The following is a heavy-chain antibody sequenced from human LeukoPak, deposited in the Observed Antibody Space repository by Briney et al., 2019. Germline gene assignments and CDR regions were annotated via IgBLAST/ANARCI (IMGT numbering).Heavy chain of an antibody. D-gene: IGHD2-15*01. CDR1: GGTFSSYA. V-gene: IGHV1-69*04. CDR2: IIPILGIA. J-gene: IGHJ4*02. Sequence: SVKVSCKASGGTFSSYAISWVRQAPGRGLEWMGRIIPILGIANYTQKFQGRVTITADKSTSTAYMELSSLRSEDTAVYYCARDPGVAPFDYWGQGTLVTVSS. CDR3: ARDPGVAPFDY.